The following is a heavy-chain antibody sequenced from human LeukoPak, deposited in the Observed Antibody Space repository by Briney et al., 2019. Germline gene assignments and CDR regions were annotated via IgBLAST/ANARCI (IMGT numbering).Heavy chain of an antibody. J-gene: IGHJ6*03. CDR1: GGTFISYA. Sequence: SVKVSCKASGGTFISYAISWVRQAPGQGLEWMGGIIPIFGTANYAQKFQGRVTITADKSTSTAYMELSSLRSEDTAVYYCAVDSSGYFWYYYYMDVWGKGTTVTVSS. CDR2: IIPIFGTA. CDR3: AVDSSGYFWYYYYMDV. D-gene: IGHD3-22*01. V-gene: IGHV1-69*06.